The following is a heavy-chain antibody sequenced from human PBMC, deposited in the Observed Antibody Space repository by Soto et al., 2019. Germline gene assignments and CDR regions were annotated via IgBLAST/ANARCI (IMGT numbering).Heavy chain of an antibody. J-gene: IGHJ4*02. CDR3: AAGDSSDTGDH. CDR2: TTAIRGTR. CDR1: GDTLSHYG. D-gene: IGHD5-18*01. Sequence: SVKVSCKASGDTLSHYGVSWVRQVPGKGLEWMGGTTAIRGTRDYAQKFQGRMTITSDESTTTSYMELNSLTSDDTAVYYCAAGDSSDTGDHWGQGTLVTVSS. V-gene: IGHV1-69*13.